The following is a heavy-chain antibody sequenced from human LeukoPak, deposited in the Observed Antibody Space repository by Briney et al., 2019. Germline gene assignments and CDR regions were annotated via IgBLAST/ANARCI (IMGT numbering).Heavy chain of an antibody. CDR1: GGSISSYY. V-gene: IGHV4-59*01. CDR2: IYYSGST. D-gene: IGHD2-2*01. J-gene: IGHJ5*02. Sequence: SETLSLTCTVSGGSISSYYWSWIRQPPGKGLEWLGYIYYSGSTNYNPSLKSRVTISVDTSKNQFSLKLSSVTAADTAVYYCARVPPSQPIGLFDPWGQGTLVTVSS. CDR3: ARVPPSQPIGLFDP.